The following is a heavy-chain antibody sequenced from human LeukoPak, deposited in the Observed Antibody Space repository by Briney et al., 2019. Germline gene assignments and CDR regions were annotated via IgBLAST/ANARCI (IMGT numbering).Heavy chain of an antibody. CDR1: GYTFTSYD. CDR2: MNPNSGNS. CDR3: ARGVSSGWLRYYYYYMDV. V-gene: IGHV1-8*03. J-gene: IGHJ6*03. D-gene: IGHD6-19*01. Sequence: ASVKVSCKASGYTFTSYDINWVRQATGQGLEWMGWMNPNSGNSGYAQKFQGRVTITRNTSISTAYMELSSLRSEDTAVYYCARGVSSGWLRYYYYYMDVWGKGTTVTVSS.